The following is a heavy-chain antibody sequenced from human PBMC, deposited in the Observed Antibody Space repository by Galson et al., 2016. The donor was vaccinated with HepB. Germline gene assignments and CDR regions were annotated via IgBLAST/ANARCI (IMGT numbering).Heavy chain of an antibody. Sequence: SVKVSCKASGDTFSRYTISWVRQAPGQGLEWMGRIIPIFGTTDYAQKFQGRITIIADKSTTTAYMDLGSLGFDDTAIYYCARDRGGFGGYFDSWGQGTLVTVSS. CDR2: IIPIFGTT. D-gene: IGHD5-24*01. V-gene: IGHV1-69*08. J-gene: IGHJ4*02. CDR3: ARDRGGFGGYFDS. CDR1: GDTFSRYT.